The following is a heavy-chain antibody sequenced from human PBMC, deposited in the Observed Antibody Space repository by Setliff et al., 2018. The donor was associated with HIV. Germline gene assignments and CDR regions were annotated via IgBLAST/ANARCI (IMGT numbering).Heavy chain of an antibody. J-gene: IGHJ6*02. CDR3: AGVLFNRKGWHWDR. V-gene: IGHV3-23*01. CDR2: ISGSGGST. CDR1: GFTFSSYA. D-gene: IGHD6-19*01. Sequence: GGSLRLSCAASGFTFSSYAMSWVRQAPGKGLEWVSAISGSGGSTYYADSVKGRFTISRDNSKNTLYLQMNSLRAEDTAVYYCAGVLFNRKGWHWDRWGQGTAVTVSS.